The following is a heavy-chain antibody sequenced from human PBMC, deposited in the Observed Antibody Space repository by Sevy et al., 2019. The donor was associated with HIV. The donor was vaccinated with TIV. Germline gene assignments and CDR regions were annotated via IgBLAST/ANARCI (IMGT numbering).Heavy chain of an antibody. Sequence: GGSLRLSCAASAVTFSAHAMHWVRQAPGKGLEWVGRIKSKTDGGTTDYAAPVKGKFTISRDDSKNTLYLQMNSLKIEDTAVYYCTTHPDYWGQGTLVTVSS. CDR3: TTHPDY. CDR2: IKSKTDGGTT. J-gene: IGHJ4*02. V-gene: IGHV3-15*01. CDR1: AVTFSAHA.